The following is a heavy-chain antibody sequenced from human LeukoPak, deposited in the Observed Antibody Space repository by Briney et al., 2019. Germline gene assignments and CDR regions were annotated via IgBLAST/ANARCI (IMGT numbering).Heavy chain of an antibody. D-gene: IGHD1-26*01. V-gene: IGHV3-11*04. CDR1: GLTSPSFY. CDR2: ICGGSSI. Sequence: GRSLRLSCAPSGLTSPSFYTTWIRQAAGRGREWVSYICGGSSIHYADSVKGRFTISRDNTKNSLFLQMNSLRAEDTAVYYCARSQSFHDYWGQGTLVIVSS. CDR3: ARSQSFHDY. J-gene: IGHJ4*02.